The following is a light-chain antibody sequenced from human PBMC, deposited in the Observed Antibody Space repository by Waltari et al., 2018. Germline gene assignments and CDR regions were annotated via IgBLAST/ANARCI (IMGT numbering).Light chain of an antibody. CDR2: EVN. CDR1: SRDVGSYIH. Sequence: QSALTQPPSASGSPGQSVTISCSGSSRDVGSYIHVSWYHQHPGKAPSPIIYEVNKRPSGVPDRVSGSKSGNTASLTVSGRQSEDEAVYFCSSYTGIRSVIFGGGTHLSVL. V-gene: IGLV2-8*01. CDR3: SSYTGIRSVI. J-gene: IGLJ2*01.